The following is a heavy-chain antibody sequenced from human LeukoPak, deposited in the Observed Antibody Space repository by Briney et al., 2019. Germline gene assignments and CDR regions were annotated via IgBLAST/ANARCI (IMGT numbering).Heavy chain of an antibody. CDR1: GFTFSNYS. CDR2: ISSSTSYI. V-gene: IGHV3-21*01. J-gene: IGHJ4*02. CDR3: ARGDRGVL. D-gene: IGHD2-15*01. Sequence: GGSLRLSCAVSGFTFSNYSMNWVRQAPGKGLEWVSSISSSTSYISYADSLKGRFTISRDNAKNSLYLQMNSLRAEDTAVYYCARGDRGVLWGQGTLVTVSS.